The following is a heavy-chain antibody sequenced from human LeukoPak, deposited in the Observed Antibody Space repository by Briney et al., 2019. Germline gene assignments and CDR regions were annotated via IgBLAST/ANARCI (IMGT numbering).Heavy chain of an antibody. CDR3: ARAPPDCSSTSCLAPADAFDI. CDR2: INHSGST. V-gene: IGHV4-34*01. Sequence: PSETLSLTCAVHGGSFSGYYWSWIRQPPGKGLGWIGEINHSGSTNYNPSLKSRVTISVDTSKNQFSLKLSSVTAADTAVYYCARAPPDCSSTSCLAPADAFDIWGQGTMVTVSS. CDR1: GGSFSGYY. D-gene: IGHD2-2*01. J-gene: IGHJ3*02.